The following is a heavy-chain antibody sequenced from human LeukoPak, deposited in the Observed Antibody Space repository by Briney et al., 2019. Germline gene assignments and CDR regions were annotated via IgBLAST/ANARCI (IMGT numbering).Heavy chain of an antibody. V-gene: IGHV4-34*01. J-gene: IGHJ4*02. CDR1: GGSFSGYY. CDR2: INHSGST. Sequence: SETLSLTCAVYGGSFSGYYWSWIRQPPGKGLEWIGEINHSGSTNYNPSLKSRVTISVDTSKNQFSLKLSSVTAADTAVYYCARDQPYDYWGQGTLVTVSS. CDR3: ARDQPYDY.